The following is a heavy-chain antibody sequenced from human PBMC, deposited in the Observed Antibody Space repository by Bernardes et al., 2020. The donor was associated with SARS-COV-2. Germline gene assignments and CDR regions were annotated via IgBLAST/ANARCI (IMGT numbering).Heavy chain of an antibody. V-gene: IGHV3-48*03. J-gene: IGHJ4*02. CDR1: GFTFSSYE. CDR3: AKGASESSLGIYYFDY. CDR2: ISTSGSAI. D-gene: IGHD1-26*01. Sequence: GGSLRLSCAASGFTFSSYEMNWVRQAPGKGLEWISKISTSGSAIYYADPVKGRFTISRDNSKNTVHLQMNSLRDEDTSVYYCAKGASESSLGIYYFDYWGQGTLVTVSS.